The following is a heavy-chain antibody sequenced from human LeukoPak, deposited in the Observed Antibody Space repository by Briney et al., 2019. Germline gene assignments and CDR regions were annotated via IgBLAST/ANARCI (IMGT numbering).Heavy chain of an antibody. CDR3: ATDRGYSYGSPGAFDI. J-gene: IGHJ3*02. Sequence: ASVKVSCKVSGYTLTELSTHWVRQAPGKGLEWMGGFDPEDGETIYAQKFQGRVTMTEDTSTDTAYMELSSLRSEDTAVYYCATDRGYSYGSPGAFDIWGQGTMVTVSS. D-gene: IGHD5-18*01. CDR1: GYTLTELS. V-gene: IGHV1-24*01. CDR2: FDPEDGET.